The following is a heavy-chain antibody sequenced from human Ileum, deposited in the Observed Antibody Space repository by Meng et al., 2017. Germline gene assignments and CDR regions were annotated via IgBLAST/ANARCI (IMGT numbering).Heavy chain of an antibody. V-gene: IGHV4-4*02. CDR1: GDSISTTNW. CDR2: IYHSGLV. CDR3: AANSGKKMHS. D-gene: IGHD4-23*01. Sequence: QGQLQCAGPGMVKPSGTRSLTCAGSGDSISTTNWWNWVRQPPGEGLEWIGEIYHSGLVNYNLSLKSRVTLSIDKSKNQFSLKLISVTAADTGVYYCAANSGKKMHSWGQGTLVTVSS. J-gene: IGHJ4*02.